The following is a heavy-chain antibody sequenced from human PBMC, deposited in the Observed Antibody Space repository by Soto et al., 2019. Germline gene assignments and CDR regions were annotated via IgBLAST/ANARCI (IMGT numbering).Heavy chain of an antibody. CDR2: ISSSSSYI. V-gene: IGHV3-21*01. CDR3: ARDTAMGQGGMDV. J-gene: IGHJ6*02. CDR1: GFTFSSYS. D-gene: IGHD5-18*01. Sequence: GGSLRLSCAASGFTFSSYSMNWVRQAPGKGLEWVSSISSSSSYIYYADSVKGRFTISRDNAKNSLYLQMNSLRAEDTAVYYCARDTAMGQGGMDVWGQGITVTVSS.